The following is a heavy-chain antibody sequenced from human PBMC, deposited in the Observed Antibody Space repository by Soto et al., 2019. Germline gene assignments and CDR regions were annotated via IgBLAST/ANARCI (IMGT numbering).Heavy chain of an antibody. CDR3: AREVVVSRGASYFGY. CDR2: IDVGSANA. J-gene: IGHJ4*02. CDR1: GFSFSSSA. D-gene: IGHD2-2*01. Sequence: SVKVCCKTSGFSFSSSAVHWVRQARGHRLQWIGWIDVGSANANYAHMLQERVTISRDMSTSTAYMELSSLRPEDTAIYYCAREVVVSRGASYFGYWGPGTLVTVSS. V-gene: IGHV1-58*01.